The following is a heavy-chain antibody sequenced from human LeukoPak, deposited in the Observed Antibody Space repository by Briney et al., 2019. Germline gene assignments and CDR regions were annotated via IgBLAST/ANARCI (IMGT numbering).Heavy chain of an antibody. CDR1: GGSISSYY. Sequence: SETLSLTCTVSGGSISSYYWSWIRQPPGKGLEWIGCIYYSGSTNYNPSFKSRVTISVDTSKNQFSLKLSSVTAADTAVYYCARGDDILTGYSYYFDYWGQGTLVTVSS. V-gene: IGHV4-59*01. CDR2: IYYSGST. D-gene: IGHD3-9*01. J-gene: IGHJ4*02. CDR3: ARGDDILTGYSYYFDY.